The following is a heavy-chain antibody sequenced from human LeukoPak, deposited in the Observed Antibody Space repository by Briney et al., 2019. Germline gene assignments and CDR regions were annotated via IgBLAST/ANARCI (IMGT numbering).Heavy chain of an antibody. CDR2: ISYDGSNK. J-gene: IGHJ3*02. CDR3: AKDLDSGRLFDI. CDR1: GFTFSSYG. D-gene: IGHD5-12*01. Sequence: GGSLRLSCAASGFTFSSYGMHWVRQAPGKGLEWVAVISYDGSNKYYADSVKGRFTISRDNSKNTLYLQMNSLRAEDTAVYYCAKDLDSGRLFDIWGQGTMVTVSS. V-gene: IGHV3-30*18.